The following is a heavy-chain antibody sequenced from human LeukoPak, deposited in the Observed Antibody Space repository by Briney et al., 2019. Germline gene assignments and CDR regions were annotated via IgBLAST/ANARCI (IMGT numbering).Heavy chain of an antibody. D-gene: IGHD6-13*01. V-gene: IGHV3-23*01. J-gene: IGHJ4*02. CDR3: ARIGYSTSWANFDY. CDR1: GLTFDIYS. Sequence: GGSLRLSCEASGLTFDIYSMSWVRQAPGKGLEWVADISNSGGITMYADSVKGRFTISRDNSKNTLYLQMDSLRAEDTALYYCARIGYSTSWANFDYWGQGTLVTVSS. CDR2: ISNSGGIT.